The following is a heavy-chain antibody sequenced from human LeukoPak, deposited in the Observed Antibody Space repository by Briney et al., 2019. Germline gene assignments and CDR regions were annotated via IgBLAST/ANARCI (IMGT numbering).Heavy chain of an antibody. CDR1: GFTFSSYA. J-gene: IGHJ4*02. V-gene: IGHV3-23*01. CDR2: ISGSGGST. Sequence: GSLRLSCAASGFTFSSYAMSWVRQAPGKGLEWVSAISGSGGSTYYEDSVKGRFTISRDNSKNTLYLQMNSLRAEDTAVYYCAKSDDSSGYSHEDYWGQGTLVTVSS. D-gene: IGHD3-22*01. CDR3: AKSDDSSGYSHEDY.